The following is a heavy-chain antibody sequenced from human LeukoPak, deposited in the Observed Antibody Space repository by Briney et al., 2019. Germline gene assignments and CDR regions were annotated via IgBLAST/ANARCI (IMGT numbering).Heavy chain of an antibody. V-gene: IGHV3-74*01. CDR3: ARVAHDYVDSGPDY. CDR2: VNSDGSHT. D-gene: IGHD4-17*01. CDR1: GFVFGSYW. Sequence: GGSLRLSCAASGFVFGSYWMHWVRQAPGKGLAWVSRVNSDGSHTTYADSVKGRFTISRDNAKKMVYLEMHSLRAGDTAIYYCARVAHDYVDSGPDYWGQGTLVSVSS. J-gene: IGHJ4*02.